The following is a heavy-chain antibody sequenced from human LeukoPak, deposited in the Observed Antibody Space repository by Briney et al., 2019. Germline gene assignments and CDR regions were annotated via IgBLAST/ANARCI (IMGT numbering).Heavy chain of an antibody. CDR2: ISSSSSYI. CDR1: GFTFSSYS. CDR3: AKDGSDIVGYIAAAGLFDY. Sequence: PGGSLRLSCAASGFTFSSYSMNWVRQAPGKGLKWVSSISSSSSYIYYADSVKGRFTISRDNSKNTLYLQMNSLRAEDTAVYYCAKDGSDIVGYIAAAGLFDYWGQGTLVTVSS. J-gene: IGHJ4*02. D-gene: IGHD6-13*01. V-gene: IGHV3-21*01.